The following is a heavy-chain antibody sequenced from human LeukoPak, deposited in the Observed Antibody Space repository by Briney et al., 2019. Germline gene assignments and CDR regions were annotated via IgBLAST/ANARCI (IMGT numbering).Heavy chain of an antibody. J-gene: IGHJ4*02. Sequence: SVNVSCKASGGTFSSYAISWVRQAPGQGLEWMGGIIPIFGTANYAQKFQGRVTITADESTSTAYMELSSLRSEDTAVYYCARVASYYDSSGYLIYWGQGTLVTVSS. V-gene: IGHV1-69*13. CDR3: ARVASYYDSSGYLIY. D-gene: IGHD3-22*01. CDR1: GGTFSSYA. CDR2: IIPIFGTA.